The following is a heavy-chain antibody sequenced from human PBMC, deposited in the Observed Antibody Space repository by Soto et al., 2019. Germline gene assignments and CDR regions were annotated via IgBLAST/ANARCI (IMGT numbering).Heavy chain of an antibody. CDR2: ITSSTRTT. CDR1: GFTLRSYE. J-gene: IGHJ6*02. Sequence: DEKLVESGGGLVQPGGSLRLSCEASGFTLRSYEMNWVRQAPGKGLEWISYITSSTRTTYYADSVKGRFIISRDNARKSVYLQMNSLRVEDTAIYYWARGNTTIQGDLSYDNGMDVWGQGTTVTVSS. V-gene: IGHV3-48*03. D-gene: IGHD1-1*01. CDR3: ARGNTTIQGDLSYDNGMDV.